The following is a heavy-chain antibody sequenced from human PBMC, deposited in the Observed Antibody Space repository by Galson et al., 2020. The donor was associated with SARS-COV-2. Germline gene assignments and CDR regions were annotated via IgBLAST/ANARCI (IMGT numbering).Heavy chain of an antibody. CDR2: IIPILGIA. Sequence: SVKVSCKASGGTFSSYTISWVRQAPGPGLEWMGRIIPILGIANYAQKFQGRVTITADKSTSTAYMELSSLRSEDTAVYYCARASYSGSYIFDYWGQGTLVTVSS. CDR1: GGTFSSYT. J-gene: IGHJ4*02. D-gene: IGHD1-26*01. CDR3: ARASYSGSYIFDY. V-gene: IGHV1-69*02.